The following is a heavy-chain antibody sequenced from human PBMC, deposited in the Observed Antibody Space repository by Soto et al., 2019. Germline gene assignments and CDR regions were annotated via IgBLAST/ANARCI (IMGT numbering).Heavy chain of an antibody. CDR1: GDPLNTGGYY. CDR2: IYYSGNT. Sequence: QVQLQESGPGLVEPSQTLALTCTVSGDPLNTGGYYWSWIRHLPGTGLEWLGYIYYSGNTYYNPSLKVRVNISGDMSKKQFSLRLSSVTAADTAVYHCARVSSDWFDPWGPGIQVTVSS. V-gene: IGHV4-31*03. CDR3: ARVSSDWFDP. J-gene: IGHJ5*02. D-gene: IGHD3-10*01.